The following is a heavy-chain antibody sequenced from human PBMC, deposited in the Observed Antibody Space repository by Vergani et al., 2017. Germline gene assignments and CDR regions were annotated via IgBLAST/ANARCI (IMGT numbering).Heavy chain of an antibody. CDR2: ISSSSSYT. J-gene: IGHJ3*02. D-gene: IGHD1-26*01. V-gene: IGHV3-11*05. CDR3: ALPTTGGAFDI. Sequence: QVQMVESGGGLVKPGGSLRLSCAASGFTFSDYYMSWIRQAPGKGLEWVSYISSSSSYTNYADSVKGRFTISRDNAKNSLYLQMNSLRAEDTAVYYCALPTTGGAFDIWGQGTMVTVSS. CDR1: GFTFSDYY.